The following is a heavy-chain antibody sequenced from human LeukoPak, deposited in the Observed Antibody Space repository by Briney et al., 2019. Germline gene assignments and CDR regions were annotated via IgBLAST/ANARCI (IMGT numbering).Heavy chain of an antibody. CDR2: IYYSGST. J-gene: IGHJ4*02. D-gene: IGHD5-24*01. CDR3: ASTRRDGYNFEDY. CDR1: GGSLSSYY. Sequence: SETLSLTCTVSGGSLSSYYWSWLRQPPGKGLEWVGYIYYSGSTNYNPSLKSRVTISVDTSKNQFSLKLSSVTAADTAVYYCASTRRDGYNFEDYWGQGTLVTVSS. V-gene: IGHV4-59*01.